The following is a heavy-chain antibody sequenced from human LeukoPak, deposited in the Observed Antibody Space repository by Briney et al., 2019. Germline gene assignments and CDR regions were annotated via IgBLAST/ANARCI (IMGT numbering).Heavy chain of an antibody. CDR1: GFTFSSYG. CDR3: AKDVNPYGSGDGGFDY. J-gene: IGHJ4*02. Sequence: GGSLRLSCAASGFTFSSYGMHWVRQAPGKGLEWVAFIRYDGSNKYYADSVKGRFTISRDNAKNSLYLQMNSLRAEDTALYYCAKDVNPYGSGDGGFDYWGQGTLVTVSS. CDR2: IRYDGSNK. D-gene: IGHD3-10*01. V-gene: IGHV3-30*02.